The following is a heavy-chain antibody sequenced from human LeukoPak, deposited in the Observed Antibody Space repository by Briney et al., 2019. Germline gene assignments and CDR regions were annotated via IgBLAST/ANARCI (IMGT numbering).Heavy chain of an antibody. Sequence: GGSLRLSCAASGFTFSSYGMHWVRQAPGKGLEWVAFIRYDGSNKYYADSVKGRFTISRDNSKNTLYLQMNSLRAEDTAVYYCATRNGDYDHYFDYWGQGTLVTVSS. J-gene: IGHJ4*02. CDR3: ATRNGDYDHYFDY. CDR1: GFTFSSYG. V-gene: IGHV3-30*02. CDR2: IRYDGSNK. D-gene: IGHD4-17*01.